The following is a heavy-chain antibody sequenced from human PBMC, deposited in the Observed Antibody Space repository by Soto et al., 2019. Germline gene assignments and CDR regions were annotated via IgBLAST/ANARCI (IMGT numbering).Heavy chain of an antibody. V-gene: IGHV4-39*01. D-gene: IGHD6-19*01. Sequence: PSETLSLTCTVSGGSISSSSYYWGWIRQPPGKGLEWIGSIYYSGSTYYNPSLKSRVTISVDTSKNQFSLKLSSVTAADTAVYYCARHRRPDSSGWYYFDYWGQGTLVTVSS. CDR3: ARHRRPDSSGWYYFDY. CDR1: GGSISSSSYY. CDR2: IYYSGST. J-gene: IGHJ4*02.